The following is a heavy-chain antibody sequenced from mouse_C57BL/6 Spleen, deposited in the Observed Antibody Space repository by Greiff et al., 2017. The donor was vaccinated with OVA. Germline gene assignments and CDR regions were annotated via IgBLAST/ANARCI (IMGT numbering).Heavy chain of an antibody. V-gene: IGHV1-56*01. CDR2: IYPGSGST. CDR3: ASLWQFAY. J-gene: IGHJ3*01. Sequence: QVQLQQSGPELVRPGASVKISCKAPGYTFTSYWMQWVRQRPGQGLEWIGEIYPGSGSTYYNEKFKGKATLTVDTSSRTAYMQLSSLTSEDSAVYVCASLWQFAYWGQGTLVTVSA. CDR1: GYTFTSYW. D-gene: IGHD1-1*02.